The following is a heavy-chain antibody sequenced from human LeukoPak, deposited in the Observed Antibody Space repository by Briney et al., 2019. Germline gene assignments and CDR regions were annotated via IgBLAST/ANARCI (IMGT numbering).Heavy chain of an antibody. J-gene: IGHJ4*02. Sequence: GGSLRLSCAASGFTVSSNYMNWVRQAPGKGLEWVSVLYSDDTTYYAESAKGRFTISRDNAKNTLYLQMNNLRAEDTAVYYCASHSSGWFGWGQGTLVTVSS. CDR1: GFTVSSNY. V-gene: IGHV3-66*04. CDR2: LYSDDTT. D-gene: IGHD6-19*01. CDR3: ASHSSGWFG.